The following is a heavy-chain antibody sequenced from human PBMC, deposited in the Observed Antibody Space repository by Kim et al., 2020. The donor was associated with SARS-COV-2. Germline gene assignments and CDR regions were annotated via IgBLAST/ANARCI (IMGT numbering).Heavy chain of an antibody. CDR2: IKQDGSEK. J-gene: IGHJ4*02. D-gene: IGHD2-8*01. CDR1: GFTFSTYW. Sequence: GGSLRLSCGASGFTFSTYWMSWVRQAPGKGLEWVANIKQDGSEKYYVDSVKGRFTISRDNSKNSLYLQMNSLRAEDTAVYYCARVYNTPMVSGPFDYWGQETLGTVSS. V-gene: IGHV3-7*03. CDR3: ARVYNTPMVSGPFDY.